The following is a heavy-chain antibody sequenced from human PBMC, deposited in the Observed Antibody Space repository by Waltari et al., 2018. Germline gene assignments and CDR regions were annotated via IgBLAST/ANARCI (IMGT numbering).Heavy chain of an antibody. J-gene: IGHJ5*02. V-gene: IGHV4-4*07. CDR2: IYTSGST. CDR1: GGSITNNY. D-gene: IGHD2-2*01. Sequence: QVQLQESCPGLVKPSETLSLTCTVSGGSITNNYWTWIRQPAGKGMAWIGRIYTSGSTNYNPSLKSRVTMSIDTSKTQFSLKVTSVTAADTAVYYCARPIWRTSWKLGEFDPWGQGTLVIVSS. CDR3: ARPIWRTSWKLGEFDP.